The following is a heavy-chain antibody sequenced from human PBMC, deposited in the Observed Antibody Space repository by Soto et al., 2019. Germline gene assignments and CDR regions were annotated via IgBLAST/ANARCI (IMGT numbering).Heavy chain of an antibody. CDR2: VYYTGTI. D-gene: IGHD1-26*01. CDR3: ARDFAGRGPFDP. CDR1: NVSISSSY. V-gene: IGHV4-59*01. J-gene: IGHJ5*01. Sequence: PSETLSLTCSVSNVSISSSYWNWLRQAPGKGLEWIGFVYYTGTIKYNPSLKSRVTISVDTSRNEFSLRLTSVTTADTAFYLCARDFAGRGPFDPWGPGPLVTV.